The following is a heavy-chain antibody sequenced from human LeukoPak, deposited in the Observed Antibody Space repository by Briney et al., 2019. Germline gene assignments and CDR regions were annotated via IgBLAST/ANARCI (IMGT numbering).Heavy chain of an antibody. D-gene: IGHD3-3*01. J-gene: IGHJ4*02. Sequence: GESLKISCKGSGYSFTSYWIGWVRQMPGQGLEWMGIIYPGDSDTRYSPSFQGQVTISADKSISTAYLQWSSLKASDTAMYYCARRYDFWSGYYTEAFDYWGQGTLVTVSS. CDR1: GYSFTSYW. CDR3: ARRYDFWSGYYTEAFDY. V-gene: IGHV5-51*01. CDR2: IYPGDSDT.